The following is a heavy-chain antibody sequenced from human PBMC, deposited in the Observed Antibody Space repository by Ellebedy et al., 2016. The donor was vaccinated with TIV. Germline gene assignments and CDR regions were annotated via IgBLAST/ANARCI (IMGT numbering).Heavy chain of an antibody. V-gene: IGHV3-7*01. Sequence: GESLKISCAASGFSFRSYWMSWVRQAPGKGLEWVANINQGGSDKYYVDSVKGRFTVSRDNAKNSLYLLMNNLSAEDTGVYYCATDGSYGDYRSPTHAFEIWGQGTLVTVSS. CDR1: GFSFRSYW. D-gene: IGHD4-17*01. CDR2: INQGGSDK. J-gene: IGHJ3*02. CDR3: ATDGSYGDYRSPTHAFEI.